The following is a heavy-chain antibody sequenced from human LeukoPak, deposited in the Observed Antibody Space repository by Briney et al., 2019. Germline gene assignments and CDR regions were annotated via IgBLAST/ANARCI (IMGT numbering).Heavy chain of an antibody. CDR1: GGSISSYY. CDR3: ARTVSYCSTTSCLGY. CDR2: IYHSGST. D-gene: IGHD2-2*01. J-gene: IGHJ4*02. Sequence: SETLSLTCTVSGGSISSYYWGWIRQPPGKGLEWIGSIYHSGSTYYNPSLKSRVTISVDTSKNQFSLKLSSVTAADTAVYYCARTVSYCSTTSCLGYWGQGTLVTVSS. V-gene: IGHV4-38-2*02.